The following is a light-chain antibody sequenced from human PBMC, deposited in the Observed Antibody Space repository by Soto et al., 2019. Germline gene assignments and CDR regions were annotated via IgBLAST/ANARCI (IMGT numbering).Light chain of an antibody. CDR2: DAS. Sequence: DLQMTQSPSSLSASVGDRVTITCQASQNIRTYLNWYQQKPGQAPKLLIDDASNLEIWVPSRFSGSGSGTDFTFTISSLQPEYIATYYCQQYDDLPFTFGHGTKVDIK. CDR3: QQYDDLPFT. CDR1: QNIRTY. J-gene: IGKJ3*01. V-gene: IGKV1-33*01.